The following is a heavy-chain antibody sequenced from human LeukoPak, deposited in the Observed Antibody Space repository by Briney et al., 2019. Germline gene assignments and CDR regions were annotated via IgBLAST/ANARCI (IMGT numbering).Heavy chain of an antibody. D-gene: IGHD2-2*01. Sequence: PSETLSLTCTGSGGSISSYYWSWIRQPARKGLEWIGRIYTTGNTNYNPSLKGRVTMSVDTSKHQFSLKLSSVTAADTAVYYCARDIGTSQYYYMDVWGKGTTVTVSS. CDR2: IYTTGNT. J-gene: IGHJ6*03. CDR3: ARDIGTSQYYYMDV. V-gene: IGHV4-4*07. CDR1: GGSISSYY.